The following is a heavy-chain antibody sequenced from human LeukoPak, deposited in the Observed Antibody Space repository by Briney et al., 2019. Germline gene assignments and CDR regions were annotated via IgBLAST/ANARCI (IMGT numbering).Heavy chain of an antibody. CDR2: ISAYNGNT. CDR1: GYTFTSNG. V-gene: IGHV1-18*01. CDR3: ARDSTGIAVAGNSPDFDY. D-gene: IGHD6-19*01. Sequence: ASVKVSCEASGYTFTSNGISWVRQAPGQGLEWMGWISAYNGNTNYARKLPGRVTMTTDTSTSTAYMELRSLRSDDTAVYYCARDSTGIAVAGNSPDFDYWGQGTLVTVSS. J-gene: IGHJ4*02.